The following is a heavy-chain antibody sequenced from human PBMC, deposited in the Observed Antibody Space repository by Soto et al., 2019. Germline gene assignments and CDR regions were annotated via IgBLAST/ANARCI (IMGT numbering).Heavy chain of an antibody. J-gene: IGHJ4*02. V-gene: IGHV4-59*01. Sequence: EILSLTCTVSGACISSYYWSWIRQPPGKGLEWIGYIYYNGSTKYNPSLRSRVAISRDTSKKQFSLTVSSVTAADTAVYYCARDRYSYGYWGQGTLVTVSS. CDR1: GACISSYY. D-gene: IGHD5-18*01. CDR3: ARDRYSYGY. CDR2: IYYNGST.